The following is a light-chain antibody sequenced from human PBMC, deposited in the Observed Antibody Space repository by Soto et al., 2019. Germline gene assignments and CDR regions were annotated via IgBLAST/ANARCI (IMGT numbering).Light chain of an antibody. CDR2: AAS. CDR3: QKYDNAART. Sequence: DIQMTQSPSSLSSSVGDRVTITCRASQAISHYLAWYQQKPGKVPKLLISAASTLQSGVPSRFSGSRSGTDFTLTISSLQPEDVATYYCQKYDNAARTFGQGTKVDIK. J-gene: IGKJ1*01. V-gene: IGKV1-27*01. CDR1: QAISHY.